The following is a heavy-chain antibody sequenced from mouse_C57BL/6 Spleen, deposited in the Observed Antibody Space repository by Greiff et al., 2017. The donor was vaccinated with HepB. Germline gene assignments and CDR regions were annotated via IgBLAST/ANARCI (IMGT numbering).Heavy chain of an antibody. D-gene: IGHD1-1*01. CDR1: GYTFTSYW. CDR3: ARGCYYGSISPFDY. Sequence: VQLQQPGAELVMPGASVKLSCKASGYTFTSYWMHWVKQRPGQGLEWIGEIDPSDSYTNYNQKFKGKSTLTVDKSSSTAYMQLSSLTSEDSAVYYCARGCYYGSISPFDYWGQGTTLTVSS. CDR2: IDPSDSYT. J-gene: IGHJ2*01. V-gene: IGHV1-69*01.